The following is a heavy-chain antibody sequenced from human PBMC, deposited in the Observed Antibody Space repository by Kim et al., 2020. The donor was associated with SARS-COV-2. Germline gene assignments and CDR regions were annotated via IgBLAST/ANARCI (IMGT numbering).Heavy chain of an antibody. Sequence: TTTNPSPKARVTVSVETSKNRFSRRLSSVTAADAAVYYCARHLRNWYFDLWGRGTLVTVSS. V-gene: IGHV4-39*01. CDR2: T. J-gene: IGHJ2*01. CDR3: ARHLRNWYFDL.